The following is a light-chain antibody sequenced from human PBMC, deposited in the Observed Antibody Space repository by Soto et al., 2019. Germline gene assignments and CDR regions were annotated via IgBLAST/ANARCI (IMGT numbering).Light chain of an antibody. J-gene: IGKJ2*02. V-gene: IGKV3-11*01. CDR2: DVS. CDR3: QQRSEWPLCT. CDR1: QSVNSY. Sequence: LTQSPATRSLSRGDRATLSCRASQSVNSYLAWYQQKPGQAPRLLIYDVSNRATGIPARFSGSGSGTDFTLTISSLEPEDFAVYFCQQRSEWPLCTFGQGTKVDI.